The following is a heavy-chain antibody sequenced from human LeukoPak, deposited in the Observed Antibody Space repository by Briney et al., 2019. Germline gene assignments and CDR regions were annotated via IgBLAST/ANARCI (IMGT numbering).Heavy chain of an antibody. J-gene: IGHJ3*02. CDR2: IYYSGST. D-gene: IGHD2-2*01. V-gene: IGHV4-59*08. Sequence: PSETLSLTCTVSGGSISSYYWSWIRQPPGKGLEWIGYIYYSGSTNYNPSLKSRVTISVDTSKNQFSLKLSSVTAADTAVYYCARVLVTVVVPVSLQNESGHDAFDIWGQGTMVTVSS. CDR1: GGSISSYY. CDR3: ARVLVTVVVPVSLQNESGHDAFDI.